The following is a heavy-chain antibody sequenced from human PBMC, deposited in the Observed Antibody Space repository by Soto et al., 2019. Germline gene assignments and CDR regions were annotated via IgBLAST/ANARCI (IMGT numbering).Heavy chain of an antibody. D-gene: IGHD1-26*01. CDR1: LFTFSNAW. V-gene: IGHV3-15*01. CDR3: TTGGSYYWIFDY. CDR2: IKSKTDGGTT. J-gene: IGHJ4*02. Sequence: PGGSLRLSCAASLFTFSNAWMSWVRQAPGKGLEWVGRIKSKTDGGTTDYAAPVKGRFTISRDDSKNTLYLQMNSLKTEDTAVYYCTTGGSYYWIFDYWGQGTLVTVSS.